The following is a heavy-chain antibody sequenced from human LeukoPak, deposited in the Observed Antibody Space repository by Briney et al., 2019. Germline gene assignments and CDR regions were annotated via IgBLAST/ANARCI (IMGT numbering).Heavy chain of an antibody. D-gene: IGHD5-12*01. CDR3: ARVAYSGYDFDY. J-gene: IGHJ4*02. V-gene: IGHV1-18*04. CDR2: ISAYNGNT. Sequence: ASVKVSCKASGYTCTSYGISWVRQAPGQGLEWMGWISAYNGNTNYAQKLQGRVTMTTDKSTSPAYMELRSLRSDDTAVYYCARVAYSGYDFDYWGQGTLVTVSS. CDR1: GYTCTSYG.